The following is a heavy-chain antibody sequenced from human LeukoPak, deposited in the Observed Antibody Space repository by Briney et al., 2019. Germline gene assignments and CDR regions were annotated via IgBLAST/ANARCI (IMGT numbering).Heavy chain of an antibody. CDR2: IISDGTVT. D-gene: IGHD2-8*02. Sequence: GGSLRLSCAASGFTFSSYWMHWVRQAPGKRLVWVSRIISDGTVTDYADSVKGRFTISRDNAKNTLYLQMNSLRAEDTAVYYCASDWSLAYWGQGALVTVSS. CDR3: ASDWSLAY. V-gene: IGHV3-74*01. CDR1: GFTFSSYW. J-gene: IGHJ4*02.